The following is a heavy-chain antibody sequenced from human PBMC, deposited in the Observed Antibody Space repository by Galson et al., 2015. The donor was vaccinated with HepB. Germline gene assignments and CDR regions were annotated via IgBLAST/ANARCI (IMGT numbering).Heavy chain of an antibody. Sequence: SVKVSCKASGYTFTSYGISWVRQAPGQGLEWMGWISAYNGNTNYAQKLQGRVTMTTDTSTSTAYMELRSLRSDDTAVYYCARVGDNSAWYGESMTPFDYWGQGTRVTVSS. D-gene: IGHD6-19*01. CDR1: GYTFTSYG. J-gene: IGHJ4*02. V-gene: IGHV1-18*01. CDR2: ISAYNGNT. CDR3: ARVGDNSAWYGESMTPFDY.